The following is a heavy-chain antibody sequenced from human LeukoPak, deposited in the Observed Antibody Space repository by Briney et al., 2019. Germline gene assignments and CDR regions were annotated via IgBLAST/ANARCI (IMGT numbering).Heavy chain of an antibody. Sequence: GGSLRLFCAVSGITLSNYGMSWVRQAPGKGLEWVAGISDRGGRTNYADSVKGRFTISRDNPRNTLYLQMNSLSAEDTAVYFCAKRGVVIRVILVGFHKEAYYFDSWGQGALVTVSS. V-gene: IGHV3-23*01. CDR2: ISDRGGRT. CDR3: AKRGVVIRVILVGFHKEAYYFDS. D-gene: IGHD3-22*01. CDR1: GITLSNYG. J-gene: IGHJ4*02.